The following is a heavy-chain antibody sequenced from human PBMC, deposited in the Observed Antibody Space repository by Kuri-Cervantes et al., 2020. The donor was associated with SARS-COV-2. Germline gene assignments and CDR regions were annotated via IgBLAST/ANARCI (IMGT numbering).Heavy chain of an antibody. CDR2: INWNGGST. CDR3: ARELNDFWSGRRKDY. J-gene: IGHJ4*02. V-gene: IGHV3-20*04. D-gene: IGHD3-3*01. CDR1: GFTFDDYG. Sequence: GGSLRLSCAASGFTFDDYGMSWVRQAPGKGLEWVSGINWNGGSTGYADSVKGRFTISRDNSKNTLYLQMNSLRAEGTAVYYCARELNDFWSGRRKDYWGQGTLVTVSS.